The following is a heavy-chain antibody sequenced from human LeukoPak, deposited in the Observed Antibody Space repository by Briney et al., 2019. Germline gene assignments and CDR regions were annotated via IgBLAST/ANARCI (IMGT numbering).Heavy chain of an antibody. CDR1: SYPINRGYY. V-gene: IGHV4-38-2*02. D-gene: IGHD3-3*01. Sequence: SETLSLICTVCSYPINRGYYRGRIRQPPGKGLEWIWSIYHSWSTYYNPSLKSRVTISVDTSKNQFSLRLSSVTAADTAVYYCARVPHGETIFGVVLYWFDPWGQGTLVTVSS. CDR3: ARVPHGETIFGVVLYWFDP. J-gene: IGHJ5*02. CDR2: IYHSWST.